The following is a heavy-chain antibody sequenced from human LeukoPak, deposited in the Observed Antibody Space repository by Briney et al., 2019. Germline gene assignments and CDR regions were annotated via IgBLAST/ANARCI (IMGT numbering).Heavy chain of an antibody. Sequence: ASVKVSCKVSGYTLTELSMHWVRQAPGKGLEWMGGFDPEDGETIYAQKFQGRVTMTEDTSTDTAYMELSSLRSEDTAVYYCATAVPQQPGYYYYMDVWGKGTTVTVSS. D-gene: IGHD6-13*01. CDR1: GYTLTELS. V-gene: IGHV1-24*01. J-gene: IGHJ6*03. CDR2: FDPEDGET. CDR3: ATAVPQQPGYYYYMDV.